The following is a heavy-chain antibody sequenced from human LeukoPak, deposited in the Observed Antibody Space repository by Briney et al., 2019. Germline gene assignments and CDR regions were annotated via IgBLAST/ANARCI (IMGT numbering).Heavy chain of an antibody. V-gene: IGHV3-7*01. Sequence: PGGSLRLSCAASGFTFSSYWMSRVRQAPGKGLEWVANIKQDGSEKYYVDSVRGRFTGSRDNARNSLYLQMNSLRVEDTAVYYCARGSNWAFDTCGQGTMVTVSS. CDR1: GFTFSSYW. D-gene: IGHD2-8*01. J-gene: IGHJ3*02. CDR3: ARGSNWAFDT. CDR2: IKQDGSEK.